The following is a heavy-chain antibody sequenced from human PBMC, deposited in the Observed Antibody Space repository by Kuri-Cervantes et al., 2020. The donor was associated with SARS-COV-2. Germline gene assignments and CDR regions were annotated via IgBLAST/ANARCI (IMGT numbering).Heavy chain of an antibody. D-gene: IGHD2-8*01. Sequence: GESLKISCAASGFMFSRCGMHWVRQAPGKGLEWVAHISFDGSIKDNVVSGKGRFTISRDNSQNTLYLQMNTLRSEDTAVYYCVTDRLGVHDSWGQGTLVTVSS. CDR2: ISFDGSIK. CDR1: GFMFSRCG. V-gene: IGHV3-30*03. J-gene: IGHJ4*02. CDR3: VTDRLGVHDS.